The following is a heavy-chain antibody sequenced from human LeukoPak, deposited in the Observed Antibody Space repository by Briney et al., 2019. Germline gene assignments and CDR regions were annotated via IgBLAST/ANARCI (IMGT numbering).Heavy chain of an antibody. V-gene: IGHV3-74*01. Sequence: PGGSLRLSCAASGFTFSSYWMHWVRQAPGKGLVWVSRINSDGSSTSYADSVKGRFTISRDNAKNTLYLQMNSLRAEDTAVYYCARVPVVPAAIWQAASRYYYDYWGQGTLVTVSS. CDR2: INSDGSST. CDR3: ARVPVVPAAIWQAASRYYYDY. CDR1: GFTFSSYW. D-gene: IGHD2-2*02. J-gene: IGHJ4*02.